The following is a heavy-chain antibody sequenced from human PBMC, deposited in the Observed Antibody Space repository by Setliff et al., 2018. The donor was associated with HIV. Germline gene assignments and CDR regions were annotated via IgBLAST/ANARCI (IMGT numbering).Heavy chain of an antibody. V-gene: IGHV5-51*01. D-gene: IGHD3-3*01. Sequence: GESLKISCTVSGYKFDDNWIAWVRQMPGKGLESVGLISPTDSQTKYSSSLQGQVTISADKSISTAYLQWSSLKASDTAMYYCARHGEGSAYFDYWGQGTLVTVSS. CDR1: GYKFDDNW. CDR3: ARHGEGSAYFDY. J-gene: IGHJ4*02. CDR2: ISPTDSQT.